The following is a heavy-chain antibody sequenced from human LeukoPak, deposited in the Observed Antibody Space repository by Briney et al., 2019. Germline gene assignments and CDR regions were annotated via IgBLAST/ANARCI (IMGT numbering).Heavy chain of an antibody. Sequence: SETLSLTCTVSGGSISSRSCCWGWIRQPPGKELEWIASINYGGTTYYNPSLKSRVTISVDTSKNQFSLRLSSVTAADTAVYLCARYVVYGSGKYYFDYWGQGSLVTVSS. CDR2: INYGGTT. J-gene: IGHJ4*02. V-gene: IGHV4-39*01. CDR1: GGSISSRSCC. CDR3: ARYVVYGSGKYYFDY. D-gene: IGHD3-10*01.